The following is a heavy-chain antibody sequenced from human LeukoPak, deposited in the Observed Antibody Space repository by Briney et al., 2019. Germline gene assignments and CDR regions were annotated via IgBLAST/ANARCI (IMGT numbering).Heavy chain of an antibody. Sequence: GASVKVSCKASGYTFTGFYMHRVRQAPGQGLEWMGWINPNSGDTNYAQKFQGRVTMTRDTSISTAYMELSRLTSDDTAVYYCASGYCSGGSCYHNWFDPWGQGTLVTVSS. J-gene: IGHJ5*02. CDR1: GYTFTGFY. V-gene: IGHV1-2*02. D-gene: IGHD2-15*01. CDR2: INPNSGDT. CDR3: ASGYCSGGSCYHNWFDP.